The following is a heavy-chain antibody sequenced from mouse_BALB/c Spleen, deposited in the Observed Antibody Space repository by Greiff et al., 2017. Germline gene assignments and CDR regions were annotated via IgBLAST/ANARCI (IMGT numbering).Heavy chain of an antibody. D-gene: IGHD2-1*01. V-gene: IGHV3-6*02. CDR1: GYSITSGYY. J-gene: IGHJ2*01. CDR2: ISYDGSN. Sequence: EVQLQESGPGLVKPSQSLSLTCSVTGYSITSGYYWNWIRQFPGNKLGWVGYISYDGSNNYNPPLKNRISITRDTSKNQFFLKLNPVTTEDTATYYCARDYYGNYMDYWGQGTTLTVSS. CDR3: ARDYYGNYMDY.